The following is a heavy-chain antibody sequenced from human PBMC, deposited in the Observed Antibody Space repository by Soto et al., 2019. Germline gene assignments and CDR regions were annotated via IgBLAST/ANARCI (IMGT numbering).Heavy chain of an antibody. Sequence: SETLSLTCAVSGGSITSGNWWSWVRQPPGKGLEWIGEIYHGGSTNYNPSLKSRVTISVDKSKNQLFLSLSSVTAADTAVYYCARVIFRYCSGGSCYSDWFDPWGQGTLVTVSS. V-gene: IGHV4-4*02. D-gene: IGHD2-15*01. CDR1: GGSITSGNW. CDR3: ARVIFRYCSGGSCYSDWFDP. J-gene: IGHJ5*02. CDR2: IYHGGST.